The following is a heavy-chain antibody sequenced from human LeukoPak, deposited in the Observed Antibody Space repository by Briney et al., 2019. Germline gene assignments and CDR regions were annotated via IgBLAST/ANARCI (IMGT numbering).Heavy chain of an antibody. V-gene: IGHV3-66*04. J-gene: IGHJ2*01. CDR3: ARHSTAYWYSDL. CDR1: GFTVSAND. Sequence: PGGSLRLSCAASGFTVSANDMSWVRQAPGRGLEWVSIIYSGGSTHYAESVKGRFTISRAKSKNTLYLQMNSLRAEDTAVYYCARHSTAYWYSDLWGRGSLVTVFS. CDR2: IYSGGST.